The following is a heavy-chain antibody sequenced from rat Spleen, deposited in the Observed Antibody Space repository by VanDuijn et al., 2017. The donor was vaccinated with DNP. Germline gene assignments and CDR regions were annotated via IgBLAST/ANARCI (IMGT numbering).Heavy chain of an antibody. Sequence: EVQLVETGGGLVQPGRSLKLSCITSGFTFSNYWMYWIRQAPAKGLEWVAYIGSPAYAPYHGDSVKGRFTISRDNAKSTLYLQMNSLRSEDMATYYCVRWNSGHFDYWGQGVMVTVSS. CDR3: VRWNSGHFDY. J-gene: IGHJ2*01. D-gene: IGHD4-3*01. CDR1: GFTFSNYW. CDR2: IGSPAYAP. V-gene: IGHV5-58*01.